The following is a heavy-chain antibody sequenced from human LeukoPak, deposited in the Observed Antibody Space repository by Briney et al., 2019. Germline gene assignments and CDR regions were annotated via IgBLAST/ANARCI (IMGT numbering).Heavy chain of an antibody. Sequence: ASVKVSCKASGYTFTSYDINWLRQATGQGLEWMGWMNPNSGNTAYAQKFRGRVTMTRNTSITTAYMELSSLTSEDTAVYYCARGPPKDFCSGSSWFDPWGQGALVTVSS. J-gene: IGHJ5*02. CDR3: ARGPPKDFCSGSSWFDP. CDR2: MNPNSGNT. V-gene: IGHV1-8*01. D-gene: IGHD3-10*02. CDR1: GYTFTSYD.